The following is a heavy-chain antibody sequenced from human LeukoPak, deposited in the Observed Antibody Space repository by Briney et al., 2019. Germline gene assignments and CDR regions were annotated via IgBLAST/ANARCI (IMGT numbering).Heavy chain of an antibody. Sequence: GGSLRLSCAASGFTFSSYIMNCVRQAPGKGLEWVSSISSSSSYIYYADSVKGRFTISRDNAKNSLYLQMNSLRAEDTAVYYCARDDEPYYDFWSGSKTLDYWGQGTLVTVSS. CDR2: ISSSSSYI. D-gene: IGHD3-3*01. J-gene: IGHJ4*02. CDR1: GFTFSSYI. V-gene: IGHV3-21*01. CDR3: ARDDEPYYDFWSGSKTLDY.